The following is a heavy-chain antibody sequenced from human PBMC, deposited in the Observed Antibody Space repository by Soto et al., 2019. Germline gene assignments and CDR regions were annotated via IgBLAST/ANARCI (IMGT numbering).Heavy chain of an antibody. CDR1: GFTFSSYG. CDR2: LWYDGSNK. J-gene: IGHJ5*02. V-gene: IGHV3-33*01. Sequence: QVQLVESGGGVVQPGRSLRLSCAASGFTFSSYGMHWVRQAPGKGLEWVAVLWYDGSNKYYADSVKGRFTISRDNSKNTLYPQMNSLRAEDPAVYYCARGYGWFDPWGQGTLVTVSS. CDR3: ARGYGWFDP. D-gene: IGHD6-13*01.